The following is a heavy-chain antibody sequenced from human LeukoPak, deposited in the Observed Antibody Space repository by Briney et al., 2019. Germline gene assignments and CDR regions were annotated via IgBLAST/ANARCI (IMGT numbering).Heavy chain of an antibody. Sequence: GGSLRLSCAASGFTFSSYGMHWVRQAPGKGLEWVANIKQDGSEKYYVDSVKGRFTISRDNAKNSLYLQMNTLRAEDTALYYCARDGSSWYSSGKWGQGTLVTVSS. J-gene: IGHJ4*02. CDR1: GFTFSSYG. CDR2: IKQDGSEK. V-gene: IGHV3-7*01. D-gene: IGHD6-13*01. CDR3: ARDGSSWYSSGK.